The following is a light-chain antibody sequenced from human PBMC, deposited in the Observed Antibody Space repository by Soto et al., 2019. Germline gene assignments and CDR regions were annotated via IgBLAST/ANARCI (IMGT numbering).Light chain of an antibody. Sequence: AIQLTQSPSSLSASIGDRVTITCRASQGIRTSLAWYQQKPGKAPRVLIYHASNLRSGVRSRFSGSGSGTDFSLTISSLQREDFATYFCQQCNKYPIPFGQGTRLDIK. CDR3: QQCNKYPIP. J-gene: IGKJ5*01. CDR1: QGIRTS. V-gene: IGKV1D-13*01. CDR2: HAS.